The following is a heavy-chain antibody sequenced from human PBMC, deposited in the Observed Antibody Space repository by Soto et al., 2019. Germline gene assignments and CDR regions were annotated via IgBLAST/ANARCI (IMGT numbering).Heavy chain of an antibody. D-gene: IGHD2-2*01. CDR2: INHSGST. CDR1: GGSFSGYY. CDR3: ASPVECSTTSCIR. J-gene: IGHJ4*02. V-gene: IGHV4-34*01. Sequence: SETLSLTCAVYGGSFSGYYWSWIRQPPGKGLEWIGEINHSGSTNYNPSLKSRVTISVDTSKNQFSLKLSSVTAADTAVYYCASPVECSTTSCIRWGQGTLVTVSS.